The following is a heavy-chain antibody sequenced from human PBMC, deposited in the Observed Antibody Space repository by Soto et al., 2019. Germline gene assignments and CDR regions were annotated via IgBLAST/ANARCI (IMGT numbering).Heavy chain of an antibody. V-gene: IGHV4-59*01. D-gene: IGHD4-17*01. CDR1: GGSISSYY. CDR2: IYYTGST. CDR3: ARVETTVTLFDY. Sequence: PSETLSLTCTVSGGSISSYYWSWIRQRPGKGLEWIGYIYYTGSTNYNPSLKSRLTISVDTSKNQFSLKLSSVTAADTAVYYCARVETTVTLFDYWGQGTLVTVSS. J-gene: IGHJ4*02.